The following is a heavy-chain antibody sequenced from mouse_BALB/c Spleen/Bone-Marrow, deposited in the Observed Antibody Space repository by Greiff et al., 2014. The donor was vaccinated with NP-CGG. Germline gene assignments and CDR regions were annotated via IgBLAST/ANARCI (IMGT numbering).Heavy chain of an antibody. CDR3: TRSGTLGAMDY. J-gene: IGHJ4*01. CDR1: GLPFSSFG. Sequence: EVQGVESGGGLGKPGGSRNLSWAASGLPFSSFGMHWVRQAPERGLEWVAYISSGSSTIYYADTMKGRFTISRDNPKNTLFLQMTSLRSEDTAMYYCTRSGTLGAMDYWGQGTSVTVSS. D-gene: IGHD3-3*01. CDR2: ISSGSSTI. V-gene: IGHV5-17*02.